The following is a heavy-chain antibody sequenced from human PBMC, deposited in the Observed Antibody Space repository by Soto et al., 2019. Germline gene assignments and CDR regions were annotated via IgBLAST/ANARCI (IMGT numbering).Heavy chain of an antibody. D-gene: IGHD6-19*01. CDR1: GVSFNGSW. CDR3: ARDQTVAGPTTCGY. CDR2: ISSDGSII. Sequence: PGGSTRLSCAASGVSFNGSWMHVVLQVTGKGLVWVSRISSDGSIITYADAVKGRFTISRDNAKNTLYLQMNSLRAEDTAVYYCARDQTVAGPTTCGYWGHGTLVTVSS. J-gene: IGHJ4*01. V-gene: IGHV3-74*03.